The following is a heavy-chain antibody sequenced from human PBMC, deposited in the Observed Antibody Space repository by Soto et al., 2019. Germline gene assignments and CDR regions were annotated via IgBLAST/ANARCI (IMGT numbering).Heavy chain of an antibody. J-gene: IGHJ3*01. D-gene: IGHD1-1*01. CDR3: ARRGWNDGTGAFDL. Sequence: QVQLVQSGTEVKTPGASVKVSCHAAGYTFTNYGINWVRQAPGQSLEWMAWISVYTGKTHHAPFVQDRVTMTTDPSTRTAYMELTSLRSSDTAVYYCARRGWNDGTGAFDLWGQGTMVTVSS. V-gene: IGHV1-18*04. CDR1: GYTFTNYG. CDR2: ISVYTGKT.